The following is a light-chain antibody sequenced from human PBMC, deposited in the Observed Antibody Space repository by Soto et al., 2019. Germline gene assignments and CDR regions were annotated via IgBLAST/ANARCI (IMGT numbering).Light chain of an antibody. CDR2: GAS. J-gene: IGKJ2*01. CDR1: QSLSSSY. CDR3: QQYGISPLYT. V-gene: IGKV3-20*01. Sequence: EIVLTQSPGALSLSPGEGATLSCRASQSLSSSYVAWYQQKVGQPPRLLIYGASNRATGIPDRFSGSWSGTAFMLTISRLEPEDFAVYYCQQYGISPLYTFAQGTKQEIK.